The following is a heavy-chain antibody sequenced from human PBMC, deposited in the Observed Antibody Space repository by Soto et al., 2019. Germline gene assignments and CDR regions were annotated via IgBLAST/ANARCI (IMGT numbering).Heavy chain of an antibody. CDR3: AKDGGSSSYFDY. Sequence: GGSLRLSCAASGFTFSSYGMHWVRQAPGKGLEWVAVISYDGSNKYYADSVKGRFTISRDNSKNTLYLQMNSLRAEDTAVYYCAKDGGSSSYFDYWGQGTLVTVSS. D-gene: IGHD6-6*01. CDR1: GFTFSSYG. V-gene: IGHV3-30*18. J-gene: IGHJ4*02. CDR2: ISYDGSNK.